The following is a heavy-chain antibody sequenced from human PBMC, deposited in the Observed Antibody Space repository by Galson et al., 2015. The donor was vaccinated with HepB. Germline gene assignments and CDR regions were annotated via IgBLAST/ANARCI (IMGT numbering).Heavy chain of an antibody. CDR2: ISGSGGST. Sequence: SLRLSCAASGFTFSSYAMSWVRQAPGKGLEWVSAISGSGGSTYYADSVKGRFTISRDNSKNTLYLQMNSLRAEDTAVYYCAKDRGTMVRGVKTGYYGMDVWGQGTTVTVSS. J-gene: IGHJ6*02. V-gene: IGHV3-23*01. CDR3: AKDRGTMVRGVKTGYYGMDV. D-gene: IGHD3-10*01. CDR1: GFTFSSYA.